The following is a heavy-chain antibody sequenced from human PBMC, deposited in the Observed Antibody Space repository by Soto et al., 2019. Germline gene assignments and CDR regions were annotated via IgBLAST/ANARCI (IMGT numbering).Heavy chain of an antibody. J-gene: IGHJ5*02. V-gene: IGHV4-39*01. D-gene: IGHD2-15*01. CDR3: ASGRINWFDP. Sequence: QLQLQESGPGLVKPSESLSLTCTVSGGSISSSSYYWGWILQPPGKGLEWIGSIYYSGSTYYNPSLKSRVTISVDTSKNQFSLKLSSVTAADTAVYYCASGRINWFDPWGQGTLVTVSS. CDR2: IYYSGST. CDR1: GGSISSSSYY.